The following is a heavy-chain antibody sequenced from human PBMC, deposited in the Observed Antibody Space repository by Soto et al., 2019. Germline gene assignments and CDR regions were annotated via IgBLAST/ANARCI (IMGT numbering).Heavy chain of an antibody. CDR1: GFTFSNAW. Sequence: EVQLVESGGGLVKPGGSLRLSCAASGFTFSNAWMSWVRQAPGKGLEWVGRIKSKTDGGTTDYAAPVKGRFTSSRDDSKNTLYLQMNSLKTEDTAVYYCPTVHEGFGEFPHYYYYYMDVWGKGTTVTVSS. V-gene: IGHV3-15*01. CDR3: PTVHEGFGEFPHYYYYYMDV. J-gene: IGHJ6*03. CDR2: IKSKTDGGTT. D-gene: IGHD3-10*01.